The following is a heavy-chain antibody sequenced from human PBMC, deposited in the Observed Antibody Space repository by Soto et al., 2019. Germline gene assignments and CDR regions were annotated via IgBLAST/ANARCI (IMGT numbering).Heavy chain of an antibody. CDR1: GGSISSDYY. D-gene: IGHD4-17*01. V-gene: IGHV4-30-4*01. CDR3: AKDTVINYYYYGMDV. Sequence: KPSETLSLTCTVSGGSISSDYYWSWIRQPPGKGLEWIGYINYSGSTHYNPSLKSRVTISVDTSKNQFSLKLSSMTAADTAVYYCAKDTVINYYYYGMDVWGQGTTVTSP. J-gene: IGHJ6*02. CDR2: INYSGST.